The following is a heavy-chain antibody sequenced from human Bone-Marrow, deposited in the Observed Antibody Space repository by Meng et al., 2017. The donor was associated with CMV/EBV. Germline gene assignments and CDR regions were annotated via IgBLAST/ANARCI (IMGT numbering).Heavy chain of an antibody. J-gene: IGHJ4*02. D-gene: IGHD6-25*01. CDR2: ISAYNGNT. Sequence: ASVKVSCKASNYTFTSYGITWVRQAPGQGLEWMGWISAYNGNTNYAQKLQGRVTMTTDTSTSTAYMELRSLRSDDTAVYYCARARSSGRSGGFDYWGQGTLVTVSS. CDR1: NYTFTSYG. CDR3: ARARSSGRSGGFDY. V-gene: IGHV1-18*01.